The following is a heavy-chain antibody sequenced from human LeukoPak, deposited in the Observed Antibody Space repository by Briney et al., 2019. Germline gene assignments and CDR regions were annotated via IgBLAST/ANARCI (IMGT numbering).Heavy chain of an antibody. D-gene: IGHD2-15*01. CDR3: ARDLRALGYCSGGSCYMLDY. CDR1: GFTFSDYY. V-gene: IGHV3-11*04. CDR2: ISSSGSTI. Sequence: GGSLRLSCAASGFTFSDYYMSWIRQAPGKGLEWVSYISSSGSTIYYADSVKGRFTISRDNAKNSLYLQMNSLRAEDTAVYYCARDLRALGYCSGGSCYMLDYWGQRTLVTVSS. J-gene: IGHJ4*02.